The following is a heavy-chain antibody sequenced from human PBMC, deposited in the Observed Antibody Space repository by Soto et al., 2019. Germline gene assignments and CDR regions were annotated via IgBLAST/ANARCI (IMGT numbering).Heavy chain of an antibody. Sequence: PGGSLRLSCAASGFTLSGYAMDWARQAPGKGLEYVAGISSNGVGTYYANSVQGRFTISRDNSKNTVYLQMGSLRPEDMAVYYCARRARPDFYYMDVWGQGTTVTISS. V-gene: IGHV3-64*01. J-gene: IGHJ6*03. CDR2: ISSNGVGT. CDR1: GFTLSGYA. D-gene: IGHD6-6*01. CDR3: ARRARPDFYYMDV.